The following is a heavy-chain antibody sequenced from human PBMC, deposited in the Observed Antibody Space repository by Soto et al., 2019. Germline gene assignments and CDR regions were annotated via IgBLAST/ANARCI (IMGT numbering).Heavy chain of an antibody. D-gene: IGHD3-22*01. Sequence: PSETLSLTCTVSGGSIDSGDYYWSWIRQPPGKGLEWIGYVYYSGTTNYNPFLKSRVTLSLDKSKNQFSLKMNSVTAADTAVYYCASTYYYDSIESGYWGQGTLVTVSS. CDR1: GGSIDSGDYY. J-gene: IGHJ4*02. V-gene: IGHV4-61*08. CDR2: VYYSGTT. CDR3: ASTYYYDSIESGY.